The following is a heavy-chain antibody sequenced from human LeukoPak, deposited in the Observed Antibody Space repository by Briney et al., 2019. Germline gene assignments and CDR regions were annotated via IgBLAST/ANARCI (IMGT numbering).Heavy chain of an antibody. D-gene: IGHD2-2*02. CDR2: ISAYNGNT. CDR1: GYTVTSYD. Sequence: ASVKVSRKASGYTVTSYDINWVRQAPGQGLEWMGWISAYNGNTNYAQKLQGRVTMTTDTSTCTAYMELRSLRSDDTAVYYCARANERVVVPAAIFWSPGGNWFDPWGQGTLVTVSS. V-gene: IGHV1-18*01. CDR3: ARANERVVVPAAIFWSPGGNWFDP. J-gene: IGHJ5*02.